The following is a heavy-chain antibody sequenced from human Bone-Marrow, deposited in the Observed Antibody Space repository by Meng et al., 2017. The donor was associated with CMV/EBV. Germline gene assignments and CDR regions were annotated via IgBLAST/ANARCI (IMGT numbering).Heavy chain of an antibody. CDR3: ARDLHDFWSGYYRPGFDY. Sequence: GGSLRLSCAASGFTFSSYWMHWVRQAPGKGLVWVSRINSDGSSTSYADSVKGRFTISRDNSKNTLYLQMNSLRAEDTAVYYCARDLHDFWSGYYRPGFDYWGQGTLVTVSS. CDR2: INSDGSST. D-gene: IGHD3-3*01. CDR1: GFTFSSYW. J-gene: IGHJ4*02. V-gene: IGHV3-74*01.